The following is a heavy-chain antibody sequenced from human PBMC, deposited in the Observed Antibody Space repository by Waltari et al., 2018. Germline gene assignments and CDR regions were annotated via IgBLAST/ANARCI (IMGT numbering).Heavy chain of an antibody. CDR1: GGPISSHY. CDR2: IYYSGST. D-gene: IGHD4-17*01. V-gene: IGHV4-59*11. CDR3: ARGSRTVADY. J-gene: IGHJ4*02. Sequence: QVQLQESGPGLVKPSETLSLTCTVSGGPISSHYWSWIRQPPGKGLEWIGYIYYSGSTNYNPSLKSRVTISVDTSKNQFSLKLSSVTAADTAVYYCARGSRTVADYWGQGTLVTVSS.